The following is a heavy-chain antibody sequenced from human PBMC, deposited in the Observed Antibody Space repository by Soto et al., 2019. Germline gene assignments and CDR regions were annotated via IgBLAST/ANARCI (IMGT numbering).Heavy chain of an antibody. CDR1: GGSVSSGSYY. CDR2: IYYSGST. Sequence: PSETLSLTCTVSGGSVSSGSYYWSWIRQPPGKGLEWIGYIYYSGSTNYNPSLKSRVTIPVDTSKNQFSLKLSSVTAADTAVYYCARTYYDYVWGSFDYWGQGTLVTVSS. J-gene: IGHJ4*02. CDR3: ARTYYDYVWGSFDY. V-gene: IGHV4-61*01. D-gene: IGHD3-16*01.